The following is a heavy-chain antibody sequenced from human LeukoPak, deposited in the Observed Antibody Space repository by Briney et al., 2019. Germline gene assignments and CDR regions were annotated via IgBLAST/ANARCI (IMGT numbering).Heavy chain of an antibody. CDR3: ARGPGDFDASDI. D-gene: IGHD1-14*01. Sequence: GGSLRLSCAASGFSFSSFWMSWVRQAPGKGPEWVAHIKENGNEQYYADSVKGRFTISRDNAQKSLWLQMNSLRVEDTAVYYCARGPGDFDASDIWGQETMVTVSS. CDR1: GFSFSSFW. J-gene: IGHJ3*02. CDR2: IKENGNEQ. V-gene: IGHV3-7*01.